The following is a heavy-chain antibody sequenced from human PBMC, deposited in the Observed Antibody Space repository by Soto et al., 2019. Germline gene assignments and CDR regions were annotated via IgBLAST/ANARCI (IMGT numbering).Heavy chain of an antibody. CDR1: GGSITSSNNS. J-gene: IGHJ6*04. V-gene: IGHV4-39*01. CDR3: GRQPGHCGSTTCFGYYSVDV. Sequence: QLQLQESGPRLVKPSETLSLTCSVSGGSITSSNNSWGWIRQPPGKGLEWMGTIYLSESKHYNPSLEGRVAISAETPNNQLSLRLSSVTAADTAGYYCGRQPGHCGSTTCFGYYSVDVWGKETTVTVS. CDR2: IYLSESK. D-gene: IGHD2-2*01.